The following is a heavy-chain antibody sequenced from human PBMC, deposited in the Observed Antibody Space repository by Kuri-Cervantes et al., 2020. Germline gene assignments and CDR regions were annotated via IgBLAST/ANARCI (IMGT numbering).Heavy chain of an antibody. V-gene: IGHV4-39*07. D-gene: IGHD2-15*01. CDR3: ARDVSREIVVVVAATPGFDY. Sequence: ESLKISCTVSGGSISSSSYYWSWIRQPPGKGLEWIGSIYHSGSTYYNPSLKSRVTISVDTSKNQFSLKLSSVTAADTAVYYCARDVSREIVVVVAATPGFDYWGQGTLVTVSS. J-gene: IGHJ4*02. CDR1: GGSISSSSYY. CDR2: IYHSGST.